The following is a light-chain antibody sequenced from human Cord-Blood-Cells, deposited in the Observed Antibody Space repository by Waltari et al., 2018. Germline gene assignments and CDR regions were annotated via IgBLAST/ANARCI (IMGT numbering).Light chain of an antibody. Sequence: QSALTQPAPVSGSPGHSITISCTGTSSDVGGYHYVSWYQQHTGEAPKPMIYDVSNRPSGVANRFSGSKSGNTASLTISGLQAVDGAEYYCSSYTSSSTLVFAGGSKLTVL. J-gene: IGLJ2*01. V-gene: IGLV2-14*01. CDR1: SSDVGGYHY. CDR3: SSYTSSSTLV. CDR2: DVS.